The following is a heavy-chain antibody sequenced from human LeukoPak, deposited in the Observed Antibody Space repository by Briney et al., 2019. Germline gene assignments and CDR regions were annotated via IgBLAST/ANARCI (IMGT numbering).Heavy chain of an antibody. CDR2: IYTSGST. Sequence: SETLSLTCTVSGGSISSGSYYWSWIRQPAGKGLEWIGRIYTSGSTNYNPSLKSRVTISVDTSKNQFSLKLSSVTAADTAVYYCARASVDYYYMDVWGKGTTVAVSS. CDR1: GGSISSGSYY. V-gene: IGHV4-61*02. CDR3: ARASVDYYYMDV. D-gene: IGHD4-23*01. J-gene: IGHJ6*03.